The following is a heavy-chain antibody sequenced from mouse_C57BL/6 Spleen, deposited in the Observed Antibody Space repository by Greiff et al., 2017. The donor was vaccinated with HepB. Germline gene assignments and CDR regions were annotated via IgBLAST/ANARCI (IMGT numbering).Heavy chain of an antibody. CDR2: ISDGGSYT. V-gene: IGHV5-4*01. Sequence: DVMLVESGGGLVKPGGSLKLSCAASGFTFSSYAMSWVRQTPEKRLEWVATISDGGSYTYYPDNVKGRFTISRDNAKNNLYLQMSHLKSEDTAMYYCARERVYAMDYWGQGTSVTVSS. CDR1: GFTFSSYA. J-gene: IGHJ4*01. CDR3: ARERVYAMDY.